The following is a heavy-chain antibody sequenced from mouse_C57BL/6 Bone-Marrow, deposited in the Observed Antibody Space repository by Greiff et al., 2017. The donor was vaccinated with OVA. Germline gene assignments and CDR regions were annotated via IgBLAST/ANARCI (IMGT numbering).Heavy chain of an antibody. CDR1: GYTFTSYW. CDR2: IDPNSGGT. V-gene: IGHV1-72*01. CDR3: ARDEELRLWYFDY. D-gene: IGHD2-12*01. Sequence: QVHVKQPGAELVKPGASVKLSCKASGYTFTSYWMHWVKQRPGRGLEWIGRIDPNSGGTKYNEKFKSKATLTVDKPSSTAYMQLSSLTSEDSAVYYCARDEELRLWYFDYWGQGTTLTVSS. J-gene: IGHJ2*01.